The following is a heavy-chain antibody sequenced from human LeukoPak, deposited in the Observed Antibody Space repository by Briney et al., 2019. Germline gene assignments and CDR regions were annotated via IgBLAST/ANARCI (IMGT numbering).Heavy chain of an antibody. CDR1: GYTFTGYY. Sequence: ASVKVSCKASGYTFTGYYMHWVRQAPGQGLEWMGWINPNGGGTNYAQKFQGRVTMTRDTSISTAYMELSRLRSDDTAVYYCVRGRGDSSGYYYVSDDYWGQGTLVTVSS. J-gene: IGHJ4*02. CDR3: VRGRGDSSGYYYVSDDY. V-gene: IGHV1-2*02. CDR2: INPNGGGT. D-gene: IGHD3-22*01.